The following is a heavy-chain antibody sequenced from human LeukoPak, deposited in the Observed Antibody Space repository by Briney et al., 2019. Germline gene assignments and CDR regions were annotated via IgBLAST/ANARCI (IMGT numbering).Heavy chain of an antibody. Sequence: GGSLRLSCAASGFTVSSNYMSWVRQAPGKGLEWVSVIYSGGSTYYADSVKGRFTISRDNSKNTLYLQMNSLRAEDTAVYYCARVALRWLQFTEFDYWGQGTLVTVSS. CDR2: IYSGGST. V-gene: IGHV3-53*01. D-gene: IGHD5-24*01. CDR1: GFTVSSNY. CDR3: ARVALRWLQFTEFDY. J-gene: IGHJ4*02.